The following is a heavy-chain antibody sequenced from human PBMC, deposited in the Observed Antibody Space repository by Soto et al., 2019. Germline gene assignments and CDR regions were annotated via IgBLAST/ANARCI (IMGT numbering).Heavy chain of an antibody. CDR3: ARAITHDFLGGYYLDY. CDR2: IYYSGST. D-gene: IGHD3-3*01. J-gene: IGHJ4*02. CDR1: GGSISSGGYY. V-gene: IGHV4-31*03. Sequence: QVQLQESGPGLVKPSQTLSLTCTVSGGSISSGGYYWSWIRQHPGKGLEWIGYIYYSGSTYYNPSLKSRVTISVDTSKNQFSLKLCSVTAADTAVYYCARAITHDFLGGYYLDYWGQGTLVTVSS.